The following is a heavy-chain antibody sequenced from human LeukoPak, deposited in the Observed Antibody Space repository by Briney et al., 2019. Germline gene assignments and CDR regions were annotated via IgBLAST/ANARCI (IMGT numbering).Heavy chain of an antibody. J-gene: IGHJ3*02. Sequence: ASVKVSCKASGYTFTTYAMNWVRQAPGQGLEWMGWINTNTGNPTYAQGFTGRFVFSLDTSVSTAYLQISSLKAEDTAVYYCARVVDYYDSSGPRGWDAFDIWGQGTMVTVSS. CDR1: GYTFTTYA. D-gene: IGHD3-22*01. V-gene: IGHV7-4-1*02. CDR3: ARVVDYYDSSGPRGWDAFDI. CDR2: INTNTGNP.